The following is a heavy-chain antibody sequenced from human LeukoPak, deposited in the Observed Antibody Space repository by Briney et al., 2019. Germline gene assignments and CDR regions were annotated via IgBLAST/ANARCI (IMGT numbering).Heavy chain of an antibody. V-gene: IGHV3-7*01. Sequence: GGSLRLSCATSGFIFSTHWMSWVRQAPGKGLEWVASIWPDGSTKYYVDSVKGRFTISRDNTKNSLFLQMHSLRAEGTAVYYCARLFGSVTTYDYWGQGTLVAVSS. D-gene: IGHD3-3*01. CDR1: GFIFSTHW. CDR3: ARLFGSVTTYDY. J-gene: IGHJ4*02. CDR2: IWPDGSTK.